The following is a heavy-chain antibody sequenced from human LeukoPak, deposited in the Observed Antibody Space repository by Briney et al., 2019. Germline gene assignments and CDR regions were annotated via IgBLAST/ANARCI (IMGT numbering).Heavy chain of an antibody. Sequence: TGGSLRLSCAASGFTFSSYGMSWVRQPPGKGLEWVSAISGSGGSTYYADSVKGRFTISTDNSTNTLYLQINSLRAEDTAVYYCAKDHLPGTVVADRDYWGLGTLVTVSS. CDR1: GFTFSSYG. CDR3: AKDHLPGTVVADRDY. CDR2: ISGSGGST. D-gene: IGHD6-19*01. V-gene: IGHV3-23*01. J-gene: IGHJ4*02.